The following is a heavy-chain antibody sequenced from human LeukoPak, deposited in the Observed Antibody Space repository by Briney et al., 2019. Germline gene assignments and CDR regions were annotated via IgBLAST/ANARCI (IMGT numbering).Heavy chain of an antibody. CDR3: ARPFLSSSWYGSDAFDI. D-gene: IGHD6-13*01. J-gene: IGHJ3*02. CDR2: ISYDGSNK. Sequence: GGSLRLSCAASGFTFSGYAMHWVRQAPGKGLEWVAVISYDGSNKYYADSVKGRFTISRDNSKNTLYLQMNSLRAEDTAVYYCARPFLSSSWYGSDAFDIWGQGTMVTVSS. CDR1: GFTFSGYA. V-gene: IGHV3-30-3*01.